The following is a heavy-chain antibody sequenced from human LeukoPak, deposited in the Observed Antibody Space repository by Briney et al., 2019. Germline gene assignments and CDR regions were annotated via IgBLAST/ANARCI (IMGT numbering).Heavy chain of an antibody. D-gene: IGHD3-22*01. J-gene: IGHJ4*02. CDR3: TRNYDSSGYTTFGY. Sequence: SETLSLTCTVSGGSISTYYWSWIRQPPGKGLEWIGHIYYSGSTNYNPPLKSRVTIAVDSSKNHFSLKLSSVTAADTAVYYCTRNYDSSGYTTFGYWGRGTLVTVSS. CDR2: IYYSGST. V-gene: IGHV4-59*01. CDR1: GGSISTYY.